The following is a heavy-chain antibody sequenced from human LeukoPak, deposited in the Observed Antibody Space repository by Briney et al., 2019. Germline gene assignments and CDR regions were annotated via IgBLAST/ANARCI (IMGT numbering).Heavy chain of an antibody. CDR3: ARRYFDWFLGAGGSLNI. CDR1: GFTFRSYW. Sequence: GGSLRLSCAGSGFTFRSYWMHWVRQAPGKGLEWVANIKQDGSEKYYVDSVKGRFTISRDNANDSVYLQMNSLRAEDTAVYYCARRYFDWFLGAGGSLNIWGQGTMVTVSS. CDR2: IKQDGSEK. J-gene: IGHJ3*02. V-gene: IGHV3-7*01. D-gene: IGHD3-9*01.